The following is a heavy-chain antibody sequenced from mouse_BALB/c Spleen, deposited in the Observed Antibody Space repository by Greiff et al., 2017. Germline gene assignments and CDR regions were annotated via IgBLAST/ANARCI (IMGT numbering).Heavy chain of an antibody. Sequence: EVKLMESGGGLVKLGGSLKLSCAASGFTFSSYYMSWVRQTPEKRLELVAAINSNGGSTYYPDTVKGRFTISRDNAKNTLYLQMSSLKSEDTALYYCARPSTMITPAWFAYWGQGTLVTVSA. J-gene: IGHJ3*01. D-gene: IGHD2-4*01. CDR3: ARPSTMITPAWFAY. CDR1: GFTFSSYY. V-gene: IGHV5-6-2*01. CDR2: INSNGGST.